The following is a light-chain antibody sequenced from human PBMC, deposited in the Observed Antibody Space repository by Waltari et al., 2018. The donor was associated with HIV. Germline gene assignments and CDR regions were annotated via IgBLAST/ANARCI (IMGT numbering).Light chain of an antibody. CDR3: LLSYSETDVL. CDR2: ETN. J-gene: IGLJ2*01. Sequence: QAVVTQEPSLTVSPGGTVTLTRGSSTGAVTSGHYAFWFQQKPGQAPTTLIYETNNKHSWTPARFSGSLLGGKAALTLSGAQPEDEADYYCLLSYSETDVLFGGGTKLTVL. CDR1: TGAVTSGHY. V-gene: IGLV7-46*01.